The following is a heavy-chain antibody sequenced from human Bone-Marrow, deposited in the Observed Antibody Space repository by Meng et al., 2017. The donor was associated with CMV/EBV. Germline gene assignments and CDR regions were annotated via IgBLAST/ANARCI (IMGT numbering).Heavy chain of an antibody. V-gene: IGHV3-21*01. J-gene: IGHJ6*02. CDR1: GFVFSNSN. D-gene: IGHD4-17*01. Sequence: GESLKISCAASGFVFSNSNMNWVRQAPGKGLEWVSSISGASTYIYYAASVEGRFTISRDNAKHSVYLQMNSLRAEDTAIYYCAKDRNDYGDYYYGMDVWGQGTTVTVS. CDR3: AKDRNDYGDYYYGMDV. CDR2: ISGASTYI.